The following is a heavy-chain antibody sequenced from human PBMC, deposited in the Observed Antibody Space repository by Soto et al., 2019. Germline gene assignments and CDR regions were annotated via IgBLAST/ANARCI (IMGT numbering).Heavy chain of an antibody. D-gene: IGHD3-3*01. Sequence: GESLKISCKGSGYSFTSYWISWVRQMPGKGLEWMGRIDPSDSYTNYSPSFQGHVTISADKSISTAYLQWSSLKASDTAMYYCASSFGVSCHSYCGMDVWGQGTTVTVSS. J-gene: IGHJ6*02. CDR2: IDPSDSYT. V-gene: IGHV5-10-1*01. CDR3: ASSFGVSCHSYCGMDV. CDR1: GYSFTSYW.